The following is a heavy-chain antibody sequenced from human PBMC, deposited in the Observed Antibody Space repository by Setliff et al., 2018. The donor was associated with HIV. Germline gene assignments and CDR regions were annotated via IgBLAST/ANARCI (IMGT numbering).Heavy chain of an antibody. D-gene: IGHD3-9*01. CDR2: ISYSENI. J-gene: IGHJ4*02. V-gene: IGHV4-39*01. Sequence: SETLSLTCTVSGGYISGSSHYWGWIRQPPGKGLEWIGSISYSENIYYNPSLKSRVTISADTSKKQFSLKLSSVTAADTAVYYCARLRYYDILTGYAFDYWGQGALVTVSS. CDR3: ARLRYYDILTGYAFDY. CDR1: GGYISGSSHY.